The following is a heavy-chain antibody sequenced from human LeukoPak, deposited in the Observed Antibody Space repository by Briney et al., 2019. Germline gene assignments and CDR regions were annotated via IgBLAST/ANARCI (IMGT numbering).Heavy chain of an antibody. CDR3: VRDPRDGAWFLEY. Sequence: GGSLRLSCAASGFSFRSCHIHWVRQAPGKGLEWLAVVYDDGREAQNGDAVKGRFTISRDNSKNTVYLQMNSLRADDTAVYYCVRDPRDGAWFLEYWGLGTLVTVSS. V-gene: IGHV3-33*01. D-gene: IGHD6-19*01. CDR2: VYDDGREA. J-gene: IGHJ4*02. CDR1: GFSFRSCH.